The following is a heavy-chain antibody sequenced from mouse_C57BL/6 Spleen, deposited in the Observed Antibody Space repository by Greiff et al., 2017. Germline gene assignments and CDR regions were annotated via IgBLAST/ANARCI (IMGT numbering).Heavy chain of an antibody. V-gene: IGHV5-17*01. CDR1: GFTFSDYG. J-gene: IGHJ4*01. CDR3: ARAYYSAMDY. Sequence: EVKVVESGGGLVKPGGSLKLSCAASGFTFSDYGMHWVRQAPEKGLEWVAYISSGSSTIYYADTVKGRFTISRDNAKNTLFLQMTSLRSEDTAMYYCARAYYSAMDYWGQGTSVTVSS. D-gene: IGHD2-12*01. CDR2: ISSGSSTI.